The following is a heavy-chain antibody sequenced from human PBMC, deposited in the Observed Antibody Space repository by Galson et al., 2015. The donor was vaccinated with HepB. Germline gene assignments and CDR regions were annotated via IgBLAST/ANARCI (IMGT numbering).Heavy chain of an antibody. V-gene: IGHV1-2*02. D-gene: IGHD6-19*01. CDR2: INPNSGGT. CDR3: ARPTYSSGWSGGDDAFDI. CDR1: GYTFTGYY. J-gene: IGHJ3*02. Sequence: SVKVSCKASGYTFTGYYMHWVRQAPGQGLEWMGWINPNSGGTNYAQKFQGRVTMTRDTSISTAYMELSRLRSDDTAVYYCARPTYSSGWSGGDDAFDIWGQGTMVTVSS.